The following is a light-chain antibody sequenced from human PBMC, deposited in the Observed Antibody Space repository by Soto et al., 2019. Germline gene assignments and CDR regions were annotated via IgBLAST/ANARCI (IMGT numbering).Light chain of an antibody. V-gene: IGLV2-23*01. Sequence: QSVLTQPASVSGSPGQSITISCTGTSSDVGSYNLVSWYQQHPGKAPKLMIYEGSKRPSGVSHRFSGSKSGNTASLTISGLQAADEADYYCCSYAGSRTLVFGGGTKLTVL. CDR3: CSYAGSRTLV. J-gene: IGLJ2*01. CDR1: SSDVGSYNL. CDR2: EGS.